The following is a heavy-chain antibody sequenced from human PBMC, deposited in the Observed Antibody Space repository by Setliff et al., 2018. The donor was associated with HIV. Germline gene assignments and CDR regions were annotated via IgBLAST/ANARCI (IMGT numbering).Heavy chain of an antibody. CDR3: VRDRDWAFDY. V-gene: IGHV3-7*01. D-gene: IGHD3-9*01. CDR1: GFTFTSYW. Sequence: GSLRLSCAASGFTFTSYWMIWVRQAPGKGLEWVANINQDGSEKDYVDSVKGRFTISRDNAKNSLYLQMDSLRVEDTAVYYCVRDRDWAFDYWGQGILVTVSS. CDR2: INQDGSEK. J-gene: IGHJ4*02.